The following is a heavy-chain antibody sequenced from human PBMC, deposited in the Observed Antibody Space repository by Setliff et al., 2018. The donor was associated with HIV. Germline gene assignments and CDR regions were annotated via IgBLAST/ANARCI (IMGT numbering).Heavy chain of an antibody. CDR2: IYYSGST. CDR3: ATSPAGEILGSRPFYFDY. J-gene: IGHJ4*02. V-gene: IGHV4-31*03. CDR1: GDSINSGNYY. Sequence: PSETLSLTCTVSGDSINSGNYYWSWIRQHPGKGLEWIGYIYYSGSTYYSPSLKSRVTILEDTSKNRFSLKMRSVTAADTAVYYCATSPAGEILGSRPFYFDYWGQGTLVTVSS. D-gene: IGHD3-10*01.